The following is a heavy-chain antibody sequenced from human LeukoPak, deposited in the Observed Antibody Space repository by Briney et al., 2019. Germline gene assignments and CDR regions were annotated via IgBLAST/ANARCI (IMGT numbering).Heavy chain of an antibody. CDR2: IHTDNGDT. CDR3: ARDRVVGLAPFDP. CDR1: GYNFISYA. J-gene: IGHJ5*02. Sequence: ASVKVSCEASGYNFISYAMHWVRQAPGQRLEWMGWIHTDNGDTKCSHYFLGRVTITRDTSANTAYMELSSLRSEDTAVYYCARDRVVGLAPFDPWGQGTLVTVSS. D-gene: IGHD2-15*01. V-gene: IGHV1-3*04.